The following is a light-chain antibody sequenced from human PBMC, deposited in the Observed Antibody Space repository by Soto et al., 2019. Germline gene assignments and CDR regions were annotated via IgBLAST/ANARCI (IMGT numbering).Light chain of an antibody. CDR1: SSNIRNNY. CDR2: DNN. J-gene: IGLJ1*01. V-gene: IGLV1-51*01. Sequence: QSVLTQPPSVSAAPGQKVTISCSGSSSNIRNNYVSWYQQLPGTAPKLLIYDNNKRPSGIPDRFSGSKSGTSATLGITGLRTGDEADYYCGTWDSSLSAYVFGTGTKVTVL. CDR3: GTWDSSLSAYV.